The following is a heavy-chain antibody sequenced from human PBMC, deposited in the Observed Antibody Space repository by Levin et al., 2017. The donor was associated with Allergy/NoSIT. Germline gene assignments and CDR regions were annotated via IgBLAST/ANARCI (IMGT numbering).Heavy chain of an antibody. Sequence: GESLKISCAASGFTFSSFTFHWVRQAPGKGLEWVAHIVHDGSKIFYGDSVKGRFTVSRDNSMRTLDLQMNTLRPEDTAVYYCARERIACAEAGTGFDFWGQGTLVTVSA. CDR2: IVHDGSKI. J-gene: IGHJ4*02. CDR1: GFTFSSFT. CDR3: ARERIACAEAGTGFDF. V-gene: IGHV3-30*03. D-gene: IGHD6-19*01.